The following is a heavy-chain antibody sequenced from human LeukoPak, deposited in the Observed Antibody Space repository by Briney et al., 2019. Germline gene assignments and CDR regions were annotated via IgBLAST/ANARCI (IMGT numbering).Heavy chain of an antibody. CDR3: ARVDTAMVAGGGDY. V-gene: IGHV1-2*02. D-gene: IGHD5-18*01. Sequence: ASVKVSCKSSGYTFNGYYMHWVRQAPGQGLEWMGWINPNSGGTKYAQKFKGRVTMTRDTSISTAYMELSRLRSDDTAVYYCARVDTAMVAGGGDYWGQGTLVTVSS. CDR1: GYTFNGYY. J-gene: IGHJ4*02. CDR2: INPNSGGT.